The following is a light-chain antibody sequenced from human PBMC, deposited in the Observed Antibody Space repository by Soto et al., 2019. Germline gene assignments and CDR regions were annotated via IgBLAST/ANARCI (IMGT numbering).Light chain of an antibody. Sequence: EVVMTQSPATLSVSPGERAALSCRASQSVSGQLAWYQQKPGQAPRLLIYDTSIRDTDIPARFSGSGSGTEFTLTISSLQSEDFAVYYCQQYNKWPPITFGQGTRLEIK. CDR2: DTS. CDR1: QSVSGQ. J-gene: IGKJ5*01. CDR3: QQYNKWPPIT. V-gene: IGKV3-15*01.